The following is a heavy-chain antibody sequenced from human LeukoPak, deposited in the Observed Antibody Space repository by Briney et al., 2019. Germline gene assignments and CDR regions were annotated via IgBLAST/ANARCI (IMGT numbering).Heavy chain of an antibody. CDR3: ASAPGYTAAAYHDY. V-gene: IGHV3-53*01. Sequence: GGSLRLSCAASGFTFSSYYMSWVRQAPGKGLEWVSVIYSGGSTYYDDSVKSRFSISRDNSKNTLYHQMNSLRAEDTAVYYCASAPGYTAAAYHDYWGQGTLVTVSS. J-gene: IGHJ4*02. CDR2: IYSGGST. CDR1: GFTFSSYY. D-gene: IGHD2-2*01.